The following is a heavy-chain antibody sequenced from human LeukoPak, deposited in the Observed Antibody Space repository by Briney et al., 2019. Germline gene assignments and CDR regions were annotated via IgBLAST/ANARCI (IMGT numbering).Heavy chain of an antibody. CDR3: AKEDYYYYGMDV. CDR2: ISWNSGSI. J-gene: IGHJ6*02. V-gene: IGHV3-9*01. CDR1: GFTFDDYA. Sequence: GGSLRLSCAASGFTFDDYAMHWVRQAPGKGLEWVSGISWNSGSIGYADSVKGRFTISRDNAKNSLYLQMDSLRAEDTALYYCAKEDYYYYGMDVWGQGTTVTVSS.